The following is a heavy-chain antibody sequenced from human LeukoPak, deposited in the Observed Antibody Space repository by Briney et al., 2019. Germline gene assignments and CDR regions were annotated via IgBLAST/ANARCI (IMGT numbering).Heavy chain of an antibody. CDR1: GYTFTSYY. CDR3: ARTDVDTAMVYGSFDY. Sequence: ASVKVSCKASGYTFTSYYMHWVRQAPGQGLEWMGIINPSGGSTSYAQKFQGRVTMTRGTSTSTVYMELSSLRSEDTAVYYCARTDVDTAMVYGSFDYWGQGTLVTVSS. V-gene: IGHV1-46*01. CDR2: INPSGGST. J-gene: IGHJ4*02. D-gene: IGHD5-18*01.